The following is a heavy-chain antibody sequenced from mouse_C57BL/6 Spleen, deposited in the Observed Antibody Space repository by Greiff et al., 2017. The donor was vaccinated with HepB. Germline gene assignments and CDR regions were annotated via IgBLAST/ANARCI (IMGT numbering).Heavy chain of an antibody. V-gene: IGHV1-52*01. CDR3: ATNYYGSSYDWYFDV. D-gene: IGHD1-1*01. Sequence: QVQLQQPGAELVRPGSSVKLSCKASGYTFTSYWMHWVKQRPIQGLEWIGNIDPSDSETHYNQKFKDKATLTVDKSSSTAYMQLSSLTSEDSAVYYCATNYYGSSYDWYFDVWGTGTTVTVSS. J-gene: IGHJ1*03. CDR2: IDPSDSET. CDR1: GYTFTSYW.